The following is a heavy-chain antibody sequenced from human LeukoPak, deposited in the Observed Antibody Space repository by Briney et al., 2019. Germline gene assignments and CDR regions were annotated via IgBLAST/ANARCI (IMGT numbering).Heavy chain of an antibody. CDR1: GGSISSSSYY. J-gene: IGHJ3*02. V-gene: IGHV4-39*07. CDR2: IYYSGST. Sequence: PSETLSLTCTVSGGSISSSSYYWGWIRQPPGKGLEWIGSIYYSGSTYYNPSLKSRVTISVDTSKNQFSLKLSSVTAADTAVYYCARVLRSGKLKTKIQLWLQDAFDIWGQGTMVTVSS. CDR3: ARVLRSGKLKTKIQLWLQDAFDI. D-gene: IGHD5-18*01.